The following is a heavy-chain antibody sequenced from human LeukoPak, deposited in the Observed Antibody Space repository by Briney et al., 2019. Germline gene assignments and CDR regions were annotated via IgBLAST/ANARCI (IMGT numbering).Heavy chain of an antibody. V-gene: IGHV4-59*08. J-gene: IGHJ4*02. D-gene: IGHD6-13*01. CDR1: GGSISSYY. CDR2: IYYSGST. CDR3: ARNGPYSSSPPGY. Sequence: SETLSLTCTVSGGSISSYYWSWIRQPRGKGLEWIGYIYYSGSTNYNPSLKSRVTISVDTSKNQFSLKLSSVTAADTAVYYCARNGPYSSSPPGYWGQGTLVTVSS.